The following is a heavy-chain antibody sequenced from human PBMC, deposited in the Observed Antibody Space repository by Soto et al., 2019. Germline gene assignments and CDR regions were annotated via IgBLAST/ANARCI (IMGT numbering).Heavy chain of an antibody. D-gene: IGHD4-17*01. CDR1: GGSFSGYY. V-gene: IGHV4-34*01. CDR3: ASGPSRWGTVTTTAFDY. Sequence: SETLSLTCAVYGGSFSGYYWSWIRQPPGKGLEWIGEINHSGSTNYNPSLKSRVTISVDTSKNQFSLKLSSVTAADTAVYYCASGPSRWGTVTTTAFDYWGQGTLVTVST. CDR2: INHSGST. J-gene: IGHJ4*02.